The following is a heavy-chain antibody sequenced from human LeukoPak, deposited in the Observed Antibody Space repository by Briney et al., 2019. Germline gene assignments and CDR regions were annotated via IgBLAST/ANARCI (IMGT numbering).Heavy chain of an antibody. J-gene: IGHJ4*02. CDR3: ARGPRITGTDY. CDR2: ISYDGSNK. D-gene: IGHD3-3*01. V-gene: IGHV3-30-3*01. CDR1: GFTFSSYA. Sequence: GGSLRLSCAASGFTFSSYAMHWVRQAPGKGLEWVAVISYDGSNKYYADSVKGRFTISSGNSKNTLYLQMNSLRAEDTAVYYFARGPRITGTDYWGQGTLVTVSS.